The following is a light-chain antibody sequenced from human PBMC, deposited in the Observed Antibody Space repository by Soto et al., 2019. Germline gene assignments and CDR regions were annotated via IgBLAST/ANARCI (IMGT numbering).Light chain of an antibody. CDR1: SSDVGGYNY. J-gene: IGLJ2*01. CDR3: SSYTGSSTVI. CDR2: DVR. V-gene: IGLV2-14*01. Sequence: QSALTQPASVSGSPGQSITISCTGTSSDVGGYNYIPWYQQHPGKAPKFIIYDVRNRPSGVSNRFSGSRSGNTASLTISGLQAEDEADYYCSSYTGSSTVIFGGGTKLTVL.